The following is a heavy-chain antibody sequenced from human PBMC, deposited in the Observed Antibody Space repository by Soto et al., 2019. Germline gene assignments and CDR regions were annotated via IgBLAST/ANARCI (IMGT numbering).Heavy chain of an antibody. Sequence: GWSLRLSCEASGFIFSSSWMSWVRRAPGRGLEYVANIDPDGSEKYYVGSVKGRFTISRDNAKNSLSLQMNSLRGEDTATYYCVRAQYDYWSGYQHYFDSWGQGAPVTVSS. V-gene: IGHV3-7*03. CDR2: IDPDGSEK. J-gene: IGHJ4*02. CDR1: GFIFSSSW. CDR3: VRAQYDYWSGYQHYFDS. D-gene: IGHD3-3*01.